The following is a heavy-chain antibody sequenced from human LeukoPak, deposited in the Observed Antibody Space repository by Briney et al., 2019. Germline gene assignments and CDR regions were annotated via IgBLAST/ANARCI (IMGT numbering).Heavy chain of an antibody. J-gene: IGHJ5*02. CDR2: TRNKANSYTT. Sequence: GGSLRLSCAASGFTFSDHYMDWVRQAPGKGLEWVGRTRNKANSYTTEYAASVKGRFTISRDDSKNSLYLQMNSLKTEDTAVYYLARGPHTTDYYDSRGEDWFDPWGQGTLVTVTP. CDR3: ARGPHTTDYYDSRGEDWFDP. CDR1: GFTFSDHY. V-gene: IGHV3-72*01. D-gene: IGHD3-22*01.